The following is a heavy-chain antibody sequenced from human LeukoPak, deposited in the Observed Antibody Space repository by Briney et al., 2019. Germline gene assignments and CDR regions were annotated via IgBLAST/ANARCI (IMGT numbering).Heavy chain of an antibody. J-gene: IGHJ3*02. CDR1: GFTFSSYS. CDR3: ARDHYDSSGSNAFDI. Sequence: GGSLRLSCAASGFTFSSYSMNWVRQAPGKGLEWVSYISSSSSTIYYADSVKGRFTISRDNAKNTLYLQMNSLRAENTAVYYCARDHYDSSGSNAFDIWGQGTMVTVSS. D-gene: IGHD3-22*01. CDR2: ISSSSSTI. V-gene: IGHV3-48*04.